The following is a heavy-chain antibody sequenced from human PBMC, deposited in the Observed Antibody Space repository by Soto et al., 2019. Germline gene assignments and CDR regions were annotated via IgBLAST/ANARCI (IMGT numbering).Heavy chain of an antibody. CDR2: VSHSGNT. J-gene: IGHJ4*02. V-gene: IGHV4-4*02. CDR1: SCSITSSNW. CDR3: ARNRYGGYDFDY. Sequence: QVQLQESGPGLVKPSGTLSLTCAVSSCSITSSNWWSWVRQPPGKGLEWIGEVSHSGNTIYSPSLKSRVTISVDKSRRQFSLRLNSVPAADTAVYYCARNRYGGYDFDYWGQGTLVTVSS. D-gene: IGHD5-12*01.